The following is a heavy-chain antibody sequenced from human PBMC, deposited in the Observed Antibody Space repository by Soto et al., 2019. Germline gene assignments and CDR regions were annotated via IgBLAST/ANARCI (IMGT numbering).Heavy chain of an antibody. V-gene: IGHV3-30*03. CDR1: GFTFSSYG. D-gene: IGHD2-2*01. CDR3: ATGVVVGSRDFDY. Sequence: QVQLVESGGGVVQPGRSLRLSCAASGFTFSSYGMHWVRQAPGKGLEWGAVISYDGSNKYYADSVKGRFTISRDNSKNTLYRQMNSLRAEDTAVYYFATGVVVGSRDFDYWGQGTLVTVSS. CDR2: ISYDGSNK. J-gene: IGHJ4*02.